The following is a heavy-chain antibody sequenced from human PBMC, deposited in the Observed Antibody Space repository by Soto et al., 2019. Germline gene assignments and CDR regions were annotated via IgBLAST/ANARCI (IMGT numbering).Heavy chain of an antibody. V-gene: IGHV3-30*03. CDR3: ARDAIRGGMDV. Sequence: GGSLRLSCAASGFTFSSYGMHRVRQAPGKGLEWVAVISYDGSNKYYADSVKGRFTISRDNSKNTLYLQMNSLRAEDTAVYYCARDAIRGGMDVWGQGTTVTVS. D-gene: IGHD5-12*01. J-gene: IGHJ6*02. CDR2: ISYDGSNK. CDR1: GFTFSSYG.